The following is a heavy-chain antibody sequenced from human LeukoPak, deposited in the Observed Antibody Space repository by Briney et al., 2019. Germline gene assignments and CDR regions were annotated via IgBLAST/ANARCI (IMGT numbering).Heavy chain of an antibody. D-gene: IGHD6-19*01. CDR1: GGSISSGGYY. Sequence: PSETLSLTCTVSGGSISSGGYYWSWIRQPPGKGLEWIGEINHSGSTNYNPSLKSRVTISVDTSKNQFSLKLSSVTAADTAVYYCAGQSSGWYKNWFDPWGQGTLVTVSS. J-gene: IGHJ5*02. CDR2: INHSGST. CDR3: AGQSSGWYKNWFDP. V-gene: IGHV4-39*01.